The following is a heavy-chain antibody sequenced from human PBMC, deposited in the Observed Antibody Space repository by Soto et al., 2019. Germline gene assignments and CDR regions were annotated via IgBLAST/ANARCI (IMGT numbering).Heavy chain of an antibody. V-gene: IGHV3-48*02. CDR3: ARDPTTYYDFWSGYRNYFDY. CDR1: GFTFSSYS. J-gene: IGHJ4*02. D-gene: IGHD3-3*01. CDR2: ISSSSSTI. Sequence: EVQLVESGGGLVQPGGSLRLSCAASGFTFSSYSMNWVRQAPGKGLEWVSYISSSSSTIYYADSVKGRFTISRDNAKNSLYLQMNSLRDEDTAVYYRARDPTTYYDFWSGYRNYFDYWGQGTLVTVSS.